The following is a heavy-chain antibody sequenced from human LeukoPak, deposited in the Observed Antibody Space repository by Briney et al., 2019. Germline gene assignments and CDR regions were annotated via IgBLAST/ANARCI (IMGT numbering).Heavy chain of an antibody. J-gene: IGHJ4*02. Sequence: PSQTLSLTCTVSGGSISSGSYYWSWIRQPAGKGLEWIGRIYTSGSTNYNPSLKSRVTISVDTSKNQFSLKLSSVTAADTAVYYCARDPESLWFEFDYWGQGTLVTVSS. D-gene: IGHD3-10*01. CDR3: ARDPESLWFEFDY. CDR2: IYTSGST. CDR1: GGSISSGSYY. V-gene: IGHV4-61*02.